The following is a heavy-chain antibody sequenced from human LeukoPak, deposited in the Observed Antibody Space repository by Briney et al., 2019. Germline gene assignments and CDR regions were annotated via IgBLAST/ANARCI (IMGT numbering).Heavy chain of an antibody. V-gene: IGHV4-39*07. CDR2: IFYSGGT. Sequence: PSETLSLTCTVSGGSINTPNYYWGWIRQTPGKGLEWIGNIFYSGGTYYSPSLTSRVTISLDTSRNQFSLKLNSVTAADTAVYYCARDPMNWNLVYYFDYWGQGTLVTVSS. CDR3: ARDPMNWNLVYYFDY. CDR1: GGSINTPNYY. D-gene: IGHD1-1*01. J-gene: IGHJ4*02.